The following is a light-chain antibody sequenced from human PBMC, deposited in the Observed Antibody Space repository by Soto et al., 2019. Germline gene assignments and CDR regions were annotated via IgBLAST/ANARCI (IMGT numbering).Light chain of an antibody. CDR1: QDISDF. CDR2: DAS. CDR3: QQYENLPS. J-gene: IGKJ4*01. Sequence: DIQMTQSPSSLSASVGDTVTITCQASQDISDFVNWYQHEPCKAPKFLIYDASTLATGVPSRFSGSGSGTDFTLTINNLQPEDFATYYCQQYENLPSFGGGTRVDIK. V-gene: IGKV1-33*01.